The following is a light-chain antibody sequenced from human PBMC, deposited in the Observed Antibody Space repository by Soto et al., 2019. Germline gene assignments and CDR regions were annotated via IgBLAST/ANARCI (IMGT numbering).Light chain of an antibody. CDR3: QQYNSYSEA. V-gene: IGKV1-5*03. CDR1: QSISSW. CDR2: KAS. Sequence: DLQLTHSPSTLSSSVGDRVTITSRASQSISSWLAWYQQKPGKAPKLLIYKASTLKSGVPSRFSGSGSGTEFTLTISSLQPDDFATYYCQQYNSYSEAFGQGTKVDNK. J-gene: IGKJ1*01.